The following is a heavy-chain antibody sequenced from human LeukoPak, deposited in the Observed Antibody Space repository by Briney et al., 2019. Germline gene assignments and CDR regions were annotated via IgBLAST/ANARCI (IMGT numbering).Heavy chain of an antibody. CDR1: GFIFISYW. D-gene: IGHD3-16*02. Sequence: GGSLRLSCGASGFIFISYWVSWDRQAPGMGLEWVANIKQDGSEEYYVDSVKGRFTITRDNAKNSLHLQMNSLRAEDTAVYYCARDKVVGVILLDYCGQGTLVTVSS. CDR2: IKQDGSEE. J-gene: IGHJ4*02. CDR3: ARDKVVGVILLDY. V-gene: IGHV3-7*01.